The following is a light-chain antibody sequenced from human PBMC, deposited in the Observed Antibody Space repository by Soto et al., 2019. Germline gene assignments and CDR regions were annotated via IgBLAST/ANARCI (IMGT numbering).Light chain of an antibody. J-gene: IGKJ2*01. CDR1: QSVSTY. CDR3: QHRSNWPRT. CDR2: DAS. V-gene: IGKV3-11*01. Sequence: EIMLTQSPATLSLYPGERATLSCRASQSVSTYLAWYQQKPGQAPRLLIYDASNRATGIPARFSGSGSGTDFTLTISSLEPEDFAVYYCQHRSNWPRTFGQGTKLEIK.